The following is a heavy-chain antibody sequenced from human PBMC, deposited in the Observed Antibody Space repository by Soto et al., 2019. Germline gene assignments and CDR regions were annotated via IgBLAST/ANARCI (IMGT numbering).Heavy chain of an antibody. Sequence: GGALRLSCGASGFIFSKYGMHWVRQAPGKGLEWVAVISYDGSNKYYAESVKGRFIISRDKSENTLYLQMNSLRAEDTALYYCAKDLGSGKPYYYYAMDVWGQGTTVPVSS. V-gene: IGHV3-30*18. J-gene: IGHJ6*02. CDR3: AKDLGSGKPYYYYAMDV. D-gene: IGHD3-10*01. CDR1: GFIFSKYG. CDR2: ISYDGSNK.